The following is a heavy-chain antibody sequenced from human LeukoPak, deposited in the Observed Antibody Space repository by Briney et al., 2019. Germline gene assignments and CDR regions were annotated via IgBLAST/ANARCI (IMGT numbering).Heavy chain of an antibody. D-gene: IGHD6-13*01. J-gene: IGHJ4*02. CDR1: GFTFDDYA. CDR3: AKDMRYSSSWYDFDY. V-gene: IGHV3-9*01. Sequence: GRSLRLSCAASGFTFDDYAMHWVRQAPGKGLEWVSGISWNSGSIGYADSVKGRFTTSRDNAKNSLYLQMNSLRAEDTALYYCAKDMRYSSSWYDFDYWGQGTLVTVSS. CDR2: ISWNSGSI.